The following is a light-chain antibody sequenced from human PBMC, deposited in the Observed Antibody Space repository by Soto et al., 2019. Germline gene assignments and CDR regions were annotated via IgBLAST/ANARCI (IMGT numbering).Light chain of an antibody. Sequence: EIVLTQSPATLSLSPGERATLSCGASQSVSSSYLAWYQQKPGLAPRLLIYDASSRATGIPDRSRGSGSGTDFTLTISRLEPEDFAVYYCQQYGSSPITFGQGTRLEIK. V-gene: IGKV3D-20*01. CDR2: DAS. CDR1: QSVSSSY. CDR3: QQYGSSPIT. J-gene: IGKJ5*01.